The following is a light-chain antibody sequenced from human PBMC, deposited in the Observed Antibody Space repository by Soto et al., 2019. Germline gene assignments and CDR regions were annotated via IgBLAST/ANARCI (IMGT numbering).Light chain of an antibody. CDR1: RSVLYTSDNKNY. J-gene: IGKJ1*01. CDR2: WAS. Sequence: DIVMTQYPDSLAVSLGERATINCKSSRSVLYTSDNKNYLAWYQQKPGQPPKLLLYWASTRESGVPDRFSGTGSGADFTLTISSLQAEDVAVYYCQQYYSSPPTFGQGTKVEIK. CDR3: QQYYSSPPT. V-gene: IGKV4-1*01.